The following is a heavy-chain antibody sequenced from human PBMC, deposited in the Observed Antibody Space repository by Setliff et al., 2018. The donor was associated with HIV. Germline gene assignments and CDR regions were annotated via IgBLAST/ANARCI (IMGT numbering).Heavy chain of an antibody. Sequence: ASVKVSCKASGYTFTGYYMHWVRQAPGQGLEWMGWINPNSGGTNYAQKFQGRVTMTRDTSISTAYMELSRLRSDDTAVYYCARENLEGFYYYGMDVWGQGTTVTVSS. CDR1: GYTFTGYY. CDR2: INPNSGGT. J-gene: IGHJ6*02. V-gene: IGHV1-2*02. D-gene: IGHD3-3*01. CDR3: ARENLEGFYYYGMDV.